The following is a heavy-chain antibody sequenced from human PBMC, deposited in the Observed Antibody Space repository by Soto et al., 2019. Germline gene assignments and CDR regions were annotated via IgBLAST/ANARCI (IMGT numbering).Heavy chain of an antibody. CDR3: ARDSGAKLSSS. D-gene: IGHD6-13*01. Sequence: EASVKVSCKASGGTFSSYRINWVRQAPGQGLEWVGGIVPIYRTADYAQKFQGRVTITADESARTAYLEVRSLKSQDTAVYYCARDSGAKLSSSWGQGTLVTVSS. CDR1: GGTFSSYR. CDR2: IVPIYRTA. V-gene: IGHV1-69*13. J-gene: IGHJ4*02.